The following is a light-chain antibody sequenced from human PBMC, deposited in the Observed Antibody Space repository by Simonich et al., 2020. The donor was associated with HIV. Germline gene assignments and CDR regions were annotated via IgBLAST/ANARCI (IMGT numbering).Light chain of an antibody. CDR2: SAS. CDR3: QQIYSTPLT. Sequence: DIQMTQSPSSLSASVGDRVTITCRESQSISSYFKWYHQKPGKAPKLLIYSASSLQSGVPSRFSGSGSGTDCALTISSLQPEDFATYFCQQIYSTPLTFGGGTKLEIK. CDR1: QSISSY. J-gene: IGKJ4*01. V-gene: IGKV1-39*01.